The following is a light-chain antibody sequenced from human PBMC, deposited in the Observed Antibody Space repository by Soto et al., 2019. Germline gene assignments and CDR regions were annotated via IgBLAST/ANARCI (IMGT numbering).Light chain of an antibody. V-gene: IGKV1-39*01. CDR2: SAS. J-gene: IGKJ2*03. Sequence: DIKMTQSPSSVSASIGDTVTITCRASQDINVYLNWYQQKPGEVPKLLIYSASTLHSGVPSRFTGSGSETDFTLTIRSLQPEDFATYYCQHGYVAPYSFGQGTKVDIK. CDR1: QDINVY. CDR3: QHGYVAPYS.